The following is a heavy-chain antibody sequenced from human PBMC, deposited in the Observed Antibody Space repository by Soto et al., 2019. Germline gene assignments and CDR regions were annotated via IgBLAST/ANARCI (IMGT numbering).Heavy chain of an antibody. Sequence: QVQLVQSGAEVKKPGASVKVSCKASGGTFSSYAISWVRHAPGPGLEWMGGFIPIFGTAHYAQKFQGRVTITADKSTSTGYMERSSLTSADTAVYSCAIGWQGYQPLNYVIDVWGQGTTDTVTS. J-gene: IGHJ6*02. CDR1: GGTFSSYA. V-gene: IGHV1-69*06. CDR2: FIPIFGTA. CDR3: AIGWQGYQPLNYVIDV. D-gene: IGHD6-19*01.